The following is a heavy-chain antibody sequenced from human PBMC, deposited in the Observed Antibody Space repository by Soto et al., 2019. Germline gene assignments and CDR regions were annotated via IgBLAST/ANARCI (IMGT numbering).Heavy chain of an antibody. V-gene: IGHV4-59*08. CDR1: GGSVSSYY. CDR3: ARGGWRHIDY. D-gene: IGHD3-3*01. CDR2: IYYSGST. J-gene: IGHJ4*02. Sequence: SETLSLTCTVSGGSVSSYYWSWIRQPPGKGLEWIGYIYYSGSTNYNPSLKSRVTISVDTSKNQFSLKLSSVTAADTAVYYCARGGWRHIDYWGQGTLVTVSS.